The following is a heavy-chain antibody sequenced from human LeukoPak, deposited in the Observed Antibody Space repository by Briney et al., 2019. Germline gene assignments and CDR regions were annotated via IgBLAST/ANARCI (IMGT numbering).Heavy chain of an antibody. CDR2: ISAYNGYT. Sequence: ASVKVSCKASGYTFISYSMNWVRQAPGQGLEWMGWISAYNGYTNYAQKLQGRVTMTTDTSTSTAYMELRSLRSDDTAVYYCARDVGFDYWGQGTLVTVSS. CDR3: ARDVGFDY. V-gene: IGHV1-18*01. D-gene: IGHD3-10*01. CDR1: GYTFISYS. J-gene: IGHJ4*02.